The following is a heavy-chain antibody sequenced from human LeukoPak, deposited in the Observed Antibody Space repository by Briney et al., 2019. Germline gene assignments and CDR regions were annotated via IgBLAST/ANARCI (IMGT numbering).Heavy chain of an antibody. CDR3: VRHYDSTPYGTRNFMVYPDF. Sequence: GESLKISCKASEYSFTSYWIGWVRQMPGKGLEWVGNIQPGNPEIRYSPSFQGQVTLSADKSISTAFLRWNSLKASDTATYYCVRHYDSTPYGTRNFMVYPDFWGQGTLVTVSS. J-gene: IGHJ4*02. CDR1: EYSFTSYW. CDR2: IQPGNPEI. V-gene: IGHV5-51*01. D-gene: IGHD3-22*01.